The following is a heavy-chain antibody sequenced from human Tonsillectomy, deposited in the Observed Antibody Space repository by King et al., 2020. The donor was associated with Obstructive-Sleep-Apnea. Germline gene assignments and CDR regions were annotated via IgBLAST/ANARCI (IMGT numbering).Heavy chain of an antibody. D-gene: IGHD3-22*01. J-gene: IGHJ4*02. CDR3: ARDAWGYDSGYYARDY. CDR1: GVSISSGGYY. Sequence: QLQESGPGLVKPSQTLSLTCTVSGVSISSGGYYWSWIRQRPGKGLEWIGYIYYSGTSYYNPSPQSRVTITIDTSQNHSSLNLGSVTAADTAVYFCARDAWGYDSGYYARDYWGQGTLVTVS. V-gene: IGHV4-31*03. CDR2: IYYSGTS.